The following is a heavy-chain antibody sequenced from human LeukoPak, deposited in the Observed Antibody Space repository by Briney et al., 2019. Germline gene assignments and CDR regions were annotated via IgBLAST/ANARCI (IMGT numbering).Heavy chain of an antibody. D-gene: IGHD1-26*01. J-gene: IGHJ4*02. CDR1: GFTFSSYG. CDR3: AKWGWDHGDY. V-gene: IGHV3-30*18. Sequence: GGSLRLSCAASGFTFSSYGMHWVRQAPGKGLEWVAVISYDGSNKYYADSVKGRFTISRDNSKNTLYLQMNSLRAEDTAVYYCAKWGWDHGDYWGQGTLVTVSS. CDR2: ISYDGSNK.